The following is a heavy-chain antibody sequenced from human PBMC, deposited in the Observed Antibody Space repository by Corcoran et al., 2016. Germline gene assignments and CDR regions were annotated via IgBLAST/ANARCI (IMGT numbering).Heavy chain of an antibody. CDR2: INHSGST. V-gene: IGHV4-34*01. D-gene: IGHD3-10*01. CDR1: GGSFSGYY. J-gene: IGHJ5*02. CDR3: ARTAHYPARFDP. Sequence: QVQLQQWGAGLLKPSETLSLTCAVYGGSFSGYYWSWIRQPPGKGLEWIGEINHSGSTNYNPSLKSRVTISVDTSKNQFSLKLSSVTAADTAVYYCARTAHYPARFDPWGQGTLVTVSS.